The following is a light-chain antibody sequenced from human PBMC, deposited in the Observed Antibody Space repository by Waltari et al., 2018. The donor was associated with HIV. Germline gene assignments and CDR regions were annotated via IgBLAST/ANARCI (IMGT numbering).Light chain of an antibody. CDR3: AAWDDSLNGPL. CDR2: SDN. J-gene: IGLJ3*02. CDR1: SSNIGSNA. V-gene: IGLV1-44*01. Sequence: QSVLTQPPSASGTPGQRVTISCSGSSSNIGSNAVTWYQQVPGTAPKLLIYSDNQRPSGVPDRVSGSKSGTSASLAISGLQSEDEANYYCAAWDDSLNGPLFGGGTKLTVL.